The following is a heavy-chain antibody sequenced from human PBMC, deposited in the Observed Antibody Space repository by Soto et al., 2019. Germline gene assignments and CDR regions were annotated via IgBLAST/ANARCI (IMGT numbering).Heavy chain of an antibody. Sequence: SETRSLTCSFSVCSIISFCYDWGWIRQPPWKGLEWVGYMFYTGTTYYNPSLKSRITISMDTSKNQFSLRLTSVTAADTAEYHCATVVRFCTSQSRPGRNWLDHWGKGTRVTVSS. J-gene: IGHJ5*02. CDR3: ATVVRFCTSQSRPGRNWLDH. D-gene: IGHD2-8*01. CDR2: MFYTGTT. V-gene: IGHV4-30-4*01. CDR1: VCSIISFCYD.